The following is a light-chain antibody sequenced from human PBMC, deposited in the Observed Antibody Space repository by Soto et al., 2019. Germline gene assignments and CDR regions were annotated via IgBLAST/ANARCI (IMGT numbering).Light chain of an antibody. CDR1: QGIRNA. Sequence: DIPMTQSPSSLSASVGDRVTITCRASQGIRNALGWYQQKPGQAPKRLIYAASSLQSGVPSRFSGSGSGTEFTLTISSLQPEDFATYYCLQHNSYPLTFGGGTKVEIK. J-gene: IGKJ4*01. CDR2: AAS. V-gene: IGKV1-17*01. CDR3: LQHNSYPLT.